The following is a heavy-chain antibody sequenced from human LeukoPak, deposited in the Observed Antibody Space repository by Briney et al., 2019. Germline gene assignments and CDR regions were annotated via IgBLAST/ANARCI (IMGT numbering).Heavy chain of an antibody. CDR2: IYYSGST. J-gene: IGHJ3*02. CDR3: ARQMPEDSSGWGFEYSLGAFDI. D-gene: IGHD6-19*01. Sequence: PSETLSLTCTVSGGSISSYYWSWIRQPPGKGLEWIGYIYYSGSTNYNPSLKSRVTISVDTSKNQFSLKLSSVTAADTAVYYCARQMPEDSSGWGFEYSLGAFDIWGQGTMVTASS. V-gene: IGHV4-59*01. CDR1: GGSISSYY.